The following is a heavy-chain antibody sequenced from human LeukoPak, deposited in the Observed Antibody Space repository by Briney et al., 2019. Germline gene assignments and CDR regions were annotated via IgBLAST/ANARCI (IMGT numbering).Heavy chain of an antibody. J-gene: IGHJ5*02. CDR3: ARGVVPAAQRNWFDP. CDR2: INPNSGGT. CDR1: GYTFTGYY. Sequence: GASVKVSCKASGYTFTGYYMHWVRQAPGQGLEWMGWINPNSGGTNCAQKFQGRVTMTRDTSISTAYMELSRLRSDDTAVYYCARGVVPAAQRNWFDPWGQGTLVTVSS. D-gene: IGHD2-2*01. V-gene: IGHV1-2*02.